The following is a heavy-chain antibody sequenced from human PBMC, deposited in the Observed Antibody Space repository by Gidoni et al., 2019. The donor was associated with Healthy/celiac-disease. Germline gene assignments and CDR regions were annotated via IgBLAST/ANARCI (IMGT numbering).Heavy chain of an antibody. CDR1: GFTFSSYS. CDR3: ARDYSVDY. CDR2: ISSSSSYI. Sequence: VLLVDSGGGLVKPGGSLRLSRAASGFTFSSYSMNWVRQAPGKGLEWVASISSSSSYIYYADSVKGRFSISRDNAKNSLYLQMNSLRAEDTAVYYCARDYSVDYWGQGTLVTVSS. V-gene: IGHV3-21*01. D-gene: IGHD4-4*01. J-gene: IGHJ4*02.